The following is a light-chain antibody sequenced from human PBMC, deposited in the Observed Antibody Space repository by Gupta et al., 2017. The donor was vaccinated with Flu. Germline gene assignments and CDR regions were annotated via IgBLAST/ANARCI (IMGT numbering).Light chain of an antibody. Sequence: TGTLTCGLSSGSVSTNYYSSWYQQTPGQAPRTLIYSTNTRSSGVPDRFSGSILGKKAALTITGAQADDEADYYCELYMGSGISVFGGGTKLTVL. V-gene: IGLV8-61*01. J-gene: IGLJ3*02. CDR3: ELYMGSGISV. CDR1: SGSVSTNYY. CDR2: STN.